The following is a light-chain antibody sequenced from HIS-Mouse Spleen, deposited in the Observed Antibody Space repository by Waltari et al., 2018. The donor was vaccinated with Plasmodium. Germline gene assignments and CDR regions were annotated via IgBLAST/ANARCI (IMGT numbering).Light chain of an antibody. V-gene: IGKV3-15*01. CDR2: GAS. CDR3: QQYNTLSFT. J-gene: IGKJ3*01. CDR1: QSVSSN. Sequence: EIVMTQSPATMSVSPGERATLSCRASQSVSSNFAWYQQKPGQAPRLLIYGASTRATGIPARFSGSGSGTEFTLTISSLQSEDFAVYYCQQYNTLSFTFGP.